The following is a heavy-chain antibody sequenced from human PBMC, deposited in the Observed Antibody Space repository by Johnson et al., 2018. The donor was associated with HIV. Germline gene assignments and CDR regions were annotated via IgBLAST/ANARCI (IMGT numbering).Heavy chain of an antibody. D-gene: IGHD6-6*01. Sequence: VQLVESGGGLVQPGGSLRLSCAAYGFTFSSYWMHWVRQAPGKGLVWVSRINSDGSSTSYADSVKGRFTISRDNSKNTLYLQMNSLRAEDTAVYYCAKDGEYSSPGAFDIWGQGTMVTVSS. CDR3: AKDGEYSSPGAFDI. V-gene: IGHV3-74*01. CDR1: GFTFSSYW. J-gene: IGHJ3*02. CDR2: INSDGSST.